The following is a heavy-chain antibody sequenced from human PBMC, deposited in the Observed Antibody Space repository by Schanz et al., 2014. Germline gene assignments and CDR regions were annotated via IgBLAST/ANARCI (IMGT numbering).Heavy chain of an antibody. D-gene: IGHD6-13*01. CDR1: GYTFTSYY. Sequence: QVQLVQSGAEVKKPGASVKVSCKASGYTFTSYYMHWVRQAPGQGLEWMGKINPSSGTTRIAQNFQGRLTVTRDTSTSTVNMELSSLRSEDTAVYYCARDGEAAAGCDYWGQGTLXTVSS. CDR3: ARDGEAAAGCDY. J-gene: IGHJ4*02. CDR2: INPSSGTT. V-gene: IGHV1-46*03.